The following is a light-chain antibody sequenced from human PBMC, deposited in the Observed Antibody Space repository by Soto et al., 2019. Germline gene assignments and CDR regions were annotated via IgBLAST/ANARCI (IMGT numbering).Light chain of an antibody. CDR1: SSNIGTNT. CDR2: SSN. CDR3: AAWDGSLNVVL. Sequence: QPALTQPPSASGTPGQRVTISCSGSSSNIGTNTVNWYQQFPRSAPKLLMYSSNQRPSGVPDRFSGSKSGTSASLAISGLQSEDEADYYCAAWDGSLNVVLFGGGTKVTVL. J-gene: IGLJ3*02. V-gene: IGLV1-44*01.